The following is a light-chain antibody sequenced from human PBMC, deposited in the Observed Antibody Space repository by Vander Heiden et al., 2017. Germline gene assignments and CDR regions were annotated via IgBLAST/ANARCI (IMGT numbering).Light chain of an antibody. CDR3: QGWDSSSDHWV. Sequence: SYVLTHPPSVSVAPGKTGRITRGGNKIGNKSGHWYQRKPGQAPVLVIYYDSGRPSGIPERFSGSNSGNTATLTISRVEAGDEADYYCQGWDSSSDHWVFGGGTKLTVL. V-gene: IGLV3-21*04. CDR1: KIGNKS. CDR2: YDS. J-gene: IGLJ3*02.